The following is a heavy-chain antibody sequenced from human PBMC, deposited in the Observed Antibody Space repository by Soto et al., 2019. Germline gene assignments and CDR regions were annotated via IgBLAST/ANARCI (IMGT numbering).Heavy chain of an antibody. CDR1: GFTFSSYG. V-gene: IGHV3-33*01. Sequence: QVQLVESGGGVVQPGRSLSLSCAASGFTFSSYGIHWVRQAPGKGLEWVAVIWSDGSNKYYADSVKGRFTISRDNTKNXRYLQMNSLRAEDTAVYYCAREVLVRGIKYHAMDVWGQGTTVTVSS. CDR2: IWSDGSNK. D-gene: IGHD3-10*01. J-gene: IGHJ6*02. CDR3: AREVLVRGIKYHAMDV.